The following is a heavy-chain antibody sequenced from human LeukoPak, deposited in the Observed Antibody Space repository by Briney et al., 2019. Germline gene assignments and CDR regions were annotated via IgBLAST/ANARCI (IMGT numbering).Heavy chain of an antibody. Sequence: SETLSLTCTVSGGSISGYYWSWIRQPAGNGLDWIGRIYTSGSTHYNPSLKSRVTMSGDTSKNQFSLKLSSVTAADTAVYYCARLITGTTTAFDIWGQGTMVTVSS. CDR3: ARLITGTTTAFDI. D-gene: IGHD1-7*01. J-gene: IGHJ3*02. CDR2: IYTSGST. V-gene: IGHV4-4*07. CDR1: GGSISGYY.